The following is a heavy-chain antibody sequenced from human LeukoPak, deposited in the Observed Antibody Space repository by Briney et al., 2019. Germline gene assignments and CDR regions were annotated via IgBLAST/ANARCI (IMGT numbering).Heavy chain of an antibody. D-gene: IGHD3/OR15-3a*01. CDR3: ARDLDFSVDV. J-gene: IGHJ6*02. CDR1: GFTFSSYA. V-gene: IGHV3-23*01. Sequence: PGGSLRLSCAASGFTFSSYAMSWVRQAPGKGLEWVSAISGSGGSTYYADSVKGRFTISRDSAKNTLYLQMNSLRGEDTAVYYCARDLDFSVDVWGQGTTVIVSS. CDR2: ISGSGGST.